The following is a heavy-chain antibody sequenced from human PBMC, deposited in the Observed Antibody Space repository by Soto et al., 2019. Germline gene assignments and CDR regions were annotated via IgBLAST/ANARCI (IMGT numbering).Heavy chain of an antibody. CDR2: IYYNGST. V-gene: IGHV4-39*01. CDR3: ARLMGPTSVFWSAYYFYL. Sequence: SETLSLTCTVSGRSISSNYYSWGWVPKPPGKGLEWIWNIYYNGSTYYKPSLKSRITISIDTSTKQFSLNLSSASAADTAVYYCARLMGPTSVFWSAYYFYLWGQGTLVTVSS. CDR1: GRSISSNYYS. D-gene: IGHD3-3*01. J-gene: IGHJ4*02.